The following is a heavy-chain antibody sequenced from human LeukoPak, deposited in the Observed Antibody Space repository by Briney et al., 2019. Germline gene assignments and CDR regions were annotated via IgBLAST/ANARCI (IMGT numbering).Heavy chain of an antibody. V-gene: IGHV1-8*02. J-gene: IGHJ4*02. CDR1: GYTFTSYG. D-gene: IGHD6-19*01. CDR3: ARGVAAGVDY. Sequence: ASVKVSCKASGYTFTSYGISWVRQAPGQGLEWMGWMSPTSGLTDCAQKFQGRVTMTWATSISTAYMDLSSLTSEDTAVYYCARGVAAGVDYWGQGTLVTVSS. CDR2: MSPTSGLT.